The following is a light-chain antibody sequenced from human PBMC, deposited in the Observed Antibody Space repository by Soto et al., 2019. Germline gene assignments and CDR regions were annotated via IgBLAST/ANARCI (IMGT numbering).Light chain of an antibody. CDR3: CSYAGSSLI. CDR2: DVS. Sequence: QSALTQPRSVSGSPGQSVTISCTGTSSDVGAYIYVSWYQQDPGKAPKLMIYDVSKRPSGVPDRFSGSKSGNTASLTISGLQAVDEADYFCCSYAGSSLIFGGGTKVTVL. J-gene: IGLJ2*01. V-gene: IGLV2-11*01. CDR1: SSDVGAYIY.